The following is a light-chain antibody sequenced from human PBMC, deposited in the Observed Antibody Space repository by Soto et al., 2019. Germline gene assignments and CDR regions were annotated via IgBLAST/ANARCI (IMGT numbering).Light chain of an antibody. V-gene: IGLV2-8*01. CDR2: EVS. CDR1: SSDVGGYKY. J-gene: IGLJ2*01. Sequence: QSALTQPPSTSGSPGQSVTISCTGTSSDVGGYKYVSWYQQHPGKAPKLMISEVSERPSGVPDRFSGSKSGNTASLTVSGLQAEDEPDYYCSSYAGSNSYVVFGGGTKLTVL. CDR3: SSYAGSNSYVV.